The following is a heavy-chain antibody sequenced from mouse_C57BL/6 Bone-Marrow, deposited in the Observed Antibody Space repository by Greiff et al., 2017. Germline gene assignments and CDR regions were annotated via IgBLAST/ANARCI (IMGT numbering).Heavy chain of an antibody. J-gene: IGHJ3*01. CDR1: GFTFSSYT. D-gene: IGHD1-1*01. Sequence: EVNVVESGGGLVKPGGSLKLSCAASGFTFSSYTMSWVRQTPEKRLEWVATISGGGGNTYYPDSVKGRFTISRDNAKNTLYLQMRSLGSEDTALYYCARLRAWFAYWGQGTLVTVSA. V-gene: IGHV5-9*01. CDR2: ISGGGGNT. CDR3: ARLRAWFAY.